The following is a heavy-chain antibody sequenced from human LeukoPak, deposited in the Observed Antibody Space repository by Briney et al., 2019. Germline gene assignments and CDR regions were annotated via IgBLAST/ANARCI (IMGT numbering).Heavy chain of an antibody. CDR1: GYSFTSYW. V-gene: IGHV5-51*01. J-gene: IGHJ4*02. CDR2: IYPGDSDT. Sequence: GKSLKISCKGSGYSFTSYWIGWVRQMPGKGLEWMGIIYPGDSDTRYSPSFQGQVTISADKSIGTAYLQWSSLKASDTAMYYCARRRYCSGGSCYAYFDYWGQGTLVTVSS. D-gene: IGHD2-15*01. CDR3: ARRRYCSGGSCYAYFDY.